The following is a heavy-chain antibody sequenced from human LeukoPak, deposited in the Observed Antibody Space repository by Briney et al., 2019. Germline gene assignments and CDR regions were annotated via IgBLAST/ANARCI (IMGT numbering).Heavy chain of an antibody. CDR2: IYYSGST. D-gene: IGHD3-16*01. Sequence: SETLSLTCTVSGGSFSTYYWSWIRQPPGKGLEWIGYIYYSGSTDYNPSLKSLVTMSLDTSKNQFSLNLSSVTAADTAIYYCARAVITFGGAVAKGFDCWGQGTLVTVSS. V-gene: IGHV4-59*01. CDR3: ARAVITFGGAVAKGFDC. CDR1: GGSFSTYY. J-gene: IGHJ4*02.